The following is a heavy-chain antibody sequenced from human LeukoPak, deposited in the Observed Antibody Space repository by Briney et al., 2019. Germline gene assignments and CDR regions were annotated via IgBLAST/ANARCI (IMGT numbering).Heavy chain of an antibody. CDR2: IHTSGTM. Sequence: TSETLSLTCTVSGGSVSTGSYYWSWIRQPAGRGLEWIGHIHTSGTMNYNASLKSRVRISVETSKNQFSLRLSSVTAADTAVYFCARGILRDYYDSSGFYHRGGVGYWGQGTLVTVSS. J-gene: IGHJ4*02. V-gene: IGHV4-61*09. CDR3: ARGILRDYYDSSGFYHRGGVGY. D-gene: IGHD3-22*01. CDR1: GGSVSTGSYY.